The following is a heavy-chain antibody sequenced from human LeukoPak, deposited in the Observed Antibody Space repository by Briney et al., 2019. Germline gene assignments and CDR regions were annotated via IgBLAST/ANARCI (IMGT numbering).Heavy chain of an antibody. CDR1: GGSITSDTFY. CDR3: ATDKVGHQEHYYYGMDV. D-gene: IGHD1-1*01. Sequence: SETLSLTCSASGGSITSDTFYCSWIRQHPGKGLEWIGNIYYRGSTYYNPSLKGRVTISVDTSKNQFSLKLTSVTAADTAVYYCATDKVGHQEHYYYGMDVWGQGTTVTVSS. V-gene: IGHV4-31*03. J-gene: IGHJ6*02. CDR2: IYYRGST.